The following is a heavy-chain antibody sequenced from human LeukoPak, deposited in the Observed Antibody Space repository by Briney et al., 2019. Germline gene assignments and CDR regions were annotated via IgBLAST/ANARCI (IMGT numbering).Heavy chain of an antibody. J-gene: IGHJ4*02. V-gene: IGHV4-61*02. CDR1: GGSISSGSYY. D-gene: IGHD3-3*01. CDR3: ASASGSSLECPH. Sequence: SETLSLTCTVSGGSISSGSYYWSWIRQPAGKGLEWIGRIYTSGSTNYNPSLKSRVTISVDTSKNQFSLKLSSVTAADTAVYYCASASGSSLECPHWGQGTLVTVSS. CDR2: IYTSGST.